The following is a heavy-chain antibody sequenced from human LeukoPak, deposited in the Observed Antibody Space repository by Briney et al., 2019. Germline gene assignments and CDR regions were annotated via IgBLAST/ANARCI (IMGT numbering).Heavy chain of an antibody. CDR3: ARHNYDFLSGPNWFDP. V-gene: IGHV4-4*09. D-gene: IGHD3-3*01. CDR1: GGSISSYY. CDR2: IYTSGST. Sequence: SEALSLTCTVSGGSISSYYWSWIRQPPGKGLEWIGYIYTSGSTNYNPSLKSRVTISVDTSKNQFSLKLSSVTAADTAVYYCARHNYDFLSGPNWFDPWGQGTLVTVSP. J-gene: IGHJ5*02.